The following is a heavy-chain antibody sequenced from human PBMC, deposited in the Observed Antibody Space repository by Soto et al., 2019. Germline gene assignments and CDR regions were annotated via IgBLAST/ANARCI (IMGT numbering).Heavy chain of an antibody. D-gene: IGHD2-2*01. CDR3: AFTRRGAAALYYYYGMDV. Sequence: GGSLRPSCAASGFTFSSYAMSWVRQAPGKGLEWVSAISGIGGITYYADSVKGRFTISSENSKTTLYVQMNRLRAEDTAVYYCAFTRRGAAALYYYYGMDVWGQGTTVTVSS. CDR1: GFTFSSYA. V-gene: IGHV3-23*01. J-gene: IGHJ6*02. CDR2: ISGIGGIT.